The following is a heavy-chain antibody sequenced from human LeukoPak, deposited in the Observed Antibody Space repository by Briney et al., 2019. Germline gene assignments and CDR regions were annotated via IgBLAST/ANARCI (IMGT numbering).Heavy chain of an antibody. V-gene: IGHV4-39*07. CDR2: IYSSGNT. D-gene: IGHD7-27*01. CDR1: GGSISSNNFY. J-gene: IGHJ4*02. CDR3: ARVTGYDD. Sequence: SETLSLTCSVSGGSISSNNFYWGWIRQPPGQGLEWIATIYSSGNTYYNPSLKSRVTMSVDTSKNQFSLKLNSVTAADTAIYYCARVTGYDDWGQGTLVTVSS.